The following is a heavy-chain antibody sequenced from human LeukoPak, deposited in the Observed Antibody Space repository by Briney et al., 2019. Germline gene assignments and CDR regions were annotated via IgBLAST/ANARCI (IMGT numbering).Heavy chain of an antibody. Sequence: SVKVSCKASGGTFSSDAISWVRQAPGQGLEWMGRIIPILGIANYAQKFQGRVTITADKSTSTAYMELSRLRSDDTAVYYCARDTGSSWYGGGFDYWGQGTLVTVSS. V-gene: IGHV1-69*04. J-gene: IGHJ4*02. CDR3: ARDTGSSWYGGGFDY. D-gene: IGHD6-13*01. CDR1: GGTFSSDA. CDR2: IIPILGIA.